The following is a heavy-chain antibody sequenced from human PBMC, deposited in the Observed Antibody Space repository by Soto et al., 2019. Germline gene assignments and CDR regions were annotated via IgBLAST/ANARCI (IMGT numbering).Heavy chain of an antibody. D-gene: IGHD3-10*01. V-gene: IGHV3-23*01. Sequence: EVQLLESGGGLVQPGGSLRLSCAASGFTFSSYAMIWVRQAPGKGLEWVSAISGSGGSTYYADSVKGWFTISRDNSKNTLYLQMNSLRAEDTAVYYWAKPMVRGILGWFDPWGQGTLVTVSS. CDR1: GFTFSSYA. CDR2: ISGSGGST. CDR3: AKPMVRGILGWFDP. J-gene: IGHJ5*02.